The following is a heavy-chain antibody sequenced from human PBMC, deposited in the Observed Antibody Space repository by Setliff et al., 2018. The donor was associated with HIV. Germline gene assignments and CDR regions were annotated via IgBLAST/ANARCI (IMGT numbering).Heavy chain of an antibody. V-gene: IGHV4-39*01. CDR3: ASPASDSSTVNGADY. D-gene: IGHD6-13*01. Sequence: SETLSLTCTVYGGFIKNSNYYWGWIRQPPGKGLEWIGNIYYSGSTYYNPSLKSRVTISVDTSKNQFSLKLSSVTAADTAVYYCASPASDSSTVNGADYWGQGTLVTVSS. CDR2: IYYSGST. CDR1: GGFIKNSNYY. J-gene: IGHJ4*02.